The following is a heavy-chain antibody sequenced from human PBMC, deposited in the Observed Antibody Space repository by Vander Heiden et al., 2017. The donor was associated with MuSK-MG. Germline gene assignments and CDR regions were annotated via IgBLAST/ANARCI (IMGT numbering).Heavy chain of an antibody. CDR3: AKAIDGYVRQAVFDY. D-gene: IGHD5-12*01. Sequence: EVQLFESGGGLVQPGWSLRLSCAASGFTFSSYAMSGVRQAPGKGLEWVSAISGSGGSTYYADSVKGRFTISRDNSKNTLYLQMNSLRAEDTAVYYCAKAIDGYVRQAVFDYWGQGTLVTVSS. CDR1: GFTFSSYA. J-gene: IGHJ4*02. CDR2: ISGSGGST. V-gene: IGHV3-23*01.